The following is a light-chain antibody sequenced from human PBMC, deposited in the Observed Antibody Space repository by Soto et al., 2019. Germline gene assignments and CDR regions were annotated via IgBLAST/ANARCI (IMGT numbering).Light chain of an antibody. J-gene: IGKJ1*01. CDR2: DAP. CDR1: ESISRW. V-gene: IGKV1-5*01. Sequence: DIQMTQSPSTLSASVGDRVTITCRASESISRWLAWYQQKPGKAPKLLIYDAPSLESGVPSRFSDSGSGTDFPLTIRSLQPEDFATYYCQQYNNHSTFGHGTKVDIK. CDR3: QQYNNHST.